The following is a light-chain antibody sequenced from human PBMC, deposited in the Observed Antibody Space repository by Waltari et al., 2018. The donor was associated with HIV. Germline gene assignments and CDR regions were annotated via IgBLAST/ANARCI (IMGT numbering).Light chain of an antibody. CDR3: QAWDNSAAV. J-gene: IGLJ1*01. CDR1: KLGDDY. V-gene: IGLV3-1*01. CDR2: QDN. Sequence: SHPGAKLGDDYAYWYQQRPGQSPVLVIYQDNKLPSGIPGRFSGSSSGNTVTLTISGTQAMDEADYYCQAWDNSAAVFGTGTKLTVL.